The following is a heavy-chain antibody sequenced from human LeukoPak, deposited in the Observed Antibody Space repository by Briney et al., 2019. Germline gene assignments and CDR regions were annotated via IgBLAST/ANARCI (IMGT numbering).Heavy chain of an antibody. CDR1: GYSISSGYY. V-gene: IGHV4-38-2*02. D-gene: IGHD4-11*01. CDR2: IYHSGST. J-gene: IGHJ4*02. CDR3: ARDTATTLGHFDY. Sequence: SETLSLTCTVSGYSISSGYYWGWIRQPPGKGLEWIGSIYHSGSTYYNPSLKSRVTISVDTSKNQFSLKLSSVTAADTAVYYCARDTATTLGHFDYWGQGTLVTVSS.